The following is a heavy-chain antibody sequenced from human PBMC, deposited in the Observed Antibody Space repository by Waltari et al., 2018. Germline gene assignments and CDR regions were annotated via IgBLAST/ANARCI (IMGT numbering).Heavy chain of an antibody. D-gene: IGHD3-10*01. J-gene: IGHJ3*02. Sequence: QVQLVQSGAEVKKPGSSVQVSCKASGGTFSSYAISWVRQAPGQGLEWMGGIIPIFGTANYAQKFQGRVTITADESTSTAYMGLGSLGSEDTAVYYCARESSGKSLRAFDIWGQGTMVTVAS. CDR3: ARESSGKSLRAFDI. CDR2: IIPIFGTA. CDR1: GGTFSSYA. V-gene: IGHV1-69*01.